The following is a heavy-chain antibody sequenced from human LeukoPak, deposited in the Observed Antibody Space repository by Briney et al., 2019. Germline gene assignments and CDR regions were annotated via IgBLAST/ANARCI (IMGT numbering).Heavy chain of an antibody. CDR3: AFGGGDYDSGAFDI. D-gene: IGHD5-12*01. J-gene: IGHJ3*02. CDR1: GFTLSSYA. Sequence: GGSLRLSCAASGFTLSSYAMSWVRQAPGKGLEWVSTISGSGYRTYYADSVKGRFSISRDNSKNTLYLQMNSLRAEDTAVYYCAFGGGDYDSGAFDIWGQGTMVTVSS. CDR2: ISGSGYRT. V-gene: IGHV3-23*01.